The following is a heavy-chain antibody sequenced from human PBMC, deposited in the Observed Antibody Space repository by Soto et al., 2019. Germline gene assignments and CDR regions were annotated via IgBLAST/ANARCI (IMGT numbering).Heavy chain of an antibody. D-gene: IGHD4-4*01. V-gene: IGHV4-34*01. CDR3: AKGDYSSNMDV. J-gene: IGHJ6*02. CDR2: INHSGST. Sequence: SETLSLTCAVYGGSFSGYYWNWIRQPPGKGLEWIGEINHSGSTKYNPSLSSRVTISSDTSKSHLSLRLSSVTAADTAVYYCAKGDYSSNMDVWGQGTTVPVS. CDR1: GGSFSGYY.